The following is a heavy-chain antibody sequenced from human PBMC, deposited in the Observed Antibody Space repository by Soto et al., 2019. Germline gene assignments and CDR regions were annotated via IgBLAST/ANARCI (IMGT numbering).Heavy chain of an antibody. Sequence: GGSLRLSCAGSGFSFSRYAMSWIRQTPETGLEWVAAITNGGANTYYADSVKGRFTISRDNSKNTLYLQMNSLRAEDTAVYYCARDGEATISYYSYYGTDVRRQAPPVTVS. V-gene: IGHV3-23*01. CDR3: ARDGEATISYYSYYGTDV. J-gene: IGHJ6*02. CDR1: GFSFSRYA. CDR2: ITNGGANT. D-gene: IGHD5-12*01.